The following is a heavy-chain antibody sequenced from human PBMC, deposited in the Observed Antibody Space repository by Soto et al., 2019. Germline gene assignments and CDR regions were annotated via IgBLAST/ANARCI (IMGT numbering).Heavy chain of an antibody. CDR1: GFTFSTYA. J-gene: IGHJ4*02. CDR2: ISGTGGDT. D-gene: IGHD6-6*01. CDR3: ARDRLTTSKYYYFDY. Sequence: EVQILASGGGLVQPGGYLRLSCAASGFTFSTYAMSWVRQAPGKGLEWVSGISGTGGDTNYADSVKGRFTISRDNSKNTLYLQMNSLKAEDTALYYCARDRLTTSKYYYFDYWGQGTLVTVSS. V-gene: IGHV3-23*01.